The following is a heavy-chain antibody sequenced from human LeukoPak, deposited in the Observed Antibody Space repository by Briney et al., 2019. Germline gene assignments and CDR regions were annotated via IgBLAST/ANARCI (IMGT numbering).Heavy chain of an antibody. CDR3: ARDTDPYGSGSYFDY. CDR2: IYTSGST. CDR1: GGSISSYY. D-gene: IGHD3-10*01. V-gene: IGHV4-4*07. J-gene: IGHJ4*02. Sequence: KPSETLSLTCTVSGGSISSYYWSWIRQPAGKGLEWIGRIYTSGSTNYNPSLKSRVTMSVDTSKNQFSLKLSSVTAADTAVYYCARDTDPYGSGSYFDYWGQGTLVTVSS.